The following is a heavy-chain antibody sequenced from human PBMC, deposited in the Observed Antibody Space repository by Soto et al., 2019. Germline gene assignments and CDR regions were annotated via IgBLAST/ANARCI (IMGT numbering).Heavy chain of an antibody. CDR1: GDSVSSSSAT. Sequence: SQTLSLTCAISGDSVSSSSATWNWIRQSPSRGLEWLGRTYYRSKWYNDYAVSVKSRITINPDTSKNQFSLQLNSVTPEDTAVYYCARDPDYDFWSGYYSFDYWGQGTVVTVSS. J-gene: IGHJ4*02. D-gene: IGHD3-3*01. V-gene: IGHV6-1*01. CDR3: ARDPDYDFWSGYYSFDY. CDR2: TYYRSKWYN.